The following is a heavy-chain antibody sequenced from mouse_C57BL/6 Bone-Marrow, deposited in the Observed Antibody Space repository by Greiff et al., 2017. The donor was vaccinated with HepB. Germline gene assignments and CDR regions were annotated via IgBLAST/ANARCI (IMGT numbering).Heavy chain of an antibody. CDR2: ILPGSGST. CDR3: ARSVTCSSYLDFDY. D-gene: IGHD1-1*01. J-gene: IGHJ2*01. V-gene: IGHV1-9*01. Sequence: QVQLQQSGAELMKPGASVKLSCKATGCTFTGYWIEWVKQRPGHGLEWIGEILPGSGSTNYNEKFKGKATFTADTSSNTAYMQLSSLTTEDSAIYYCARSVTCSSYLDFDYWGQGTTLTVSS. CDR1: GCTFTGYW.